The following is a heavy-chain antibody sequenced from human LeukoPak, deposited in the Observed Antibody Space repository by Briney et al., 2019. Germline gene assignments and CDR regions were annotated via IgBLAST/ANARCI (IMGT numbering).Heavy chain of an antibody. Sequence: SETLSLTCAVSGYSISSGYYWGWIRQPPGKGLEWIGSIYHSGSTYYNPSLKSRVTISVDTSKNQFSLKLSSVTAADTAVYYCARHWMESITIFGVVMPEWFDPWGQGTLVTVSS. CDR3: ARHWMESITIFGVVMPEWFDP. CDR2: IYHSGST. CDR1: GYSISSGYY. J-gene: IGHJ5*02. D-gene: IGHD3-3*01. V-gene: IGHV4-38-2*01.